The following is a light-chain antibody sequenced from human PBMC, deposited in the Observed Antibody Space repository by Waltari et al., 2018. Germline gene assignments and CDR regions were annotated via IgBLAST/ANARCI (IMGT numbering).Light chain of an antibody. CDR3: QQYYSTVT. CDR2: GAS. V-gene: IGKV4-1*01. CDR1: QSVLNRDTKKSY. Sequence: DIVMTQSPDSLAVSLGERATITCRSSQSVLNRDTKKSYLAWYQQKSGQTPKLLIYGASTRAYGVPDRCSVSGSGTDFTLTITSLQAEDVAVYYCQQYYSTVTFGGGTKVEIK. J-gene: IGKJ4*01.